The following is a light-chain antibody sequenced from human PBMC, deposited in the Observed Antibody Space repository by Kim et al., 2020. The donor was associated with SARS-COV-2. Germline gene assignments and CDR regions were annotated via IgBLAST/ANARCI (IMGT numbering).Light chain of an antibody. V-gene: IGKV1-9*01. J-gene: IGKJ1*01. CDR1: QGISNY. Sequence: ASVGDRVTITCRASQGISNYLAWYQQRPGRAPKRLIYGASTLQSGVPSRFSGSGSGTEFTLTISSLQPEDFATYFCLQLNSYPPAFGHGTKLDIK. CDR3: LQLNSYPPA. CDR2: GAS.